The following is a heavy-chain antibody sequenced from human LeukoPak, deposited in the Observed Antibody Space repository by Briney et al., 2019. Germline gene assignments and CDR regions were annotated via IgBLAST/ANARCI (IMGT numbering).Heavy chain of an antibody. CDR2: FYHSGST. J-gene: IGHJ5*02. D-gene: IGHD3-22*01. CDR1: GYSISSGYY. V-gene: IGHV4-38-2*02. Sequence: PSETLSLTCTVSGYSISSGYYWGWIRQPPGKGLEWVGSFYHSGSTYYNPSLKSRVTISLDTSKNQFSLKLSSVTAADTAVYYCASIYYYDSAPFDPWGQGTLVTVSS. CDR3: ASIYYYDSAPFDP.